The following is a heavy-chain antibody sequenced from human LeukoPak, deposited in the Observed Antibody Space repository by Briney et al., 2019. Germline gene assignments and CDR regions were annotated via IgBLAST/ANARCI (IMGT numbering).Heavy chain of an antibody. CDR1: GGSISSSNW. J-gene: IGHJ4*02. V-gene: IGHV4-4*02. CDR3: AREGSSVTMVRGDFDY. Sequence: SETLSLTCAVSGGSISSSNWWSWVRQPPGKGLEWIGEIYHSGSTNYNPSLKSRVTISVDKSKNQFSLKLSSVTAADTAVYYCAREGSSVTMVRGDFDYWGQGTLVTVSS. D-gene: IGHD3-10*01. CDR2: IYHSGST.